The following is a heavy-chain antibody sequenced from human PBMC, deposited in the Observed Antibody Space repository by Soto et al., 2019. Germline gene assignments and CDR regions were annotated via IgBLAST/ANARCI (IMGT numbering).Heavy chain of an antibody. CDR1: GYTFTSYA. V-gene: IGHV1-3*01. CDR3: ARDQQEQQLAHDAFDI. Sequence: ASVKVSCKASGYTFTSYAMHWVRQAPGQRLEWMGWINAGNGNTKYSQKFQGRVTITRDTSASTAYMELSSLRSEDTAVYYCARDQQEQQLAHDAFDIWGQGTMVTV. J-gene: IGHJ3*02. D-gene: IGHD6-13*01. CDR2: INAGNGNT.